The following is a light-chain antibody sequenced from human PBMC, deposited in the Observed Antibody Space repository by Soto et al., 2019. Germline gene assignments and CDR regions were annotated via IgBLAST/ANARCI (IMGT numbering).Light chain of an antibody. J-gene: IGLJ2*01. V-gene: IGLV2-18*02. Sequence: QSALTQPPSVSGSPGQSVTISCTGTSGDVGTYNRVSWYQQPPDTAPKLMIYEVTNRPSGVPDRFSGSKSGNTASLTISGLQAEDEADYYCSSYTSSTTVVFGGGTKLTVL. CDR1: SGDVGTYNR. CDR2: EVT. CDR3: SSYTSSTTVV.